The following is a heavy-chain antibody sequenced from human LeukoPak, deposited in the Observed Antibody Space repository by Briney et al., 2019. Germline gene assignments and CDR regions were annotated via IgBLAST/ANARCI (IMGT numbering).Heavy chain of an antibody. CDR1: GFTFSSYS. J-gene: IGHJ4*02. Sequence: GGSLRLSCAASGFTFSSYSMNWVRQAPGKGLEWVSAISGSGGSTYYADSVKGRFTISRDNSKNTLYLQMNSLRAEDTAVYYCAKLYSGSYLAGYWGQGTLVTVSS. V-gene: IGHV3-23*01. D-gene: IGHD1-26*01. CDR2: ISGSGGST. CDR3: AKLYSGSYLAGY.